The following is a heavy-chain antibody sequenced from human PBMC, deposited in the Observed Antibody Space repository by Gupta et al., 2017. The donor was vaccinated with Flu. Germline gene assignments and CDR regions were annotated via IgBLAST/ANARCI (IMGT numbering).Heavy chain of an antibody. V-gene: IGHV3-48*03. Sequence: EAYLVESGGGLVQPGGSLRLSCGASGFKFRDYEMSWVRQAPGRGLEWVAFISQTAVTYYTDPVRGRFTISRDNDRNSLYLQMTGLRDDDTGVYYCARGHWDDWGQGTPVTVSS. CDR2: ISQTAVT. J-gene: IGHJ4*02. CDR3: ARGHWDD. CDR1: GFKFRDYE.